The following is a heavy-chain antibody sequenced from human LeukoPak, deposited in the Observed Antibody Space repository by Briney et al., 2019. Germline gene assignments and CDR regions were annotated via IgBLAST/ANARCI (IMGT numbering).Heavy chain of an antibody. Sequence: SETLSLTFTGPGGSISSYYWSWIRRPPGKGLEWIGYIYYSGSTNYNPSLKSRVTISVDTSKNQFPLKMSSVTAADTGLYYCARARDGHINNWFDPWGQGTLVTVSS. D-gene: IGHD5-24*01. J-gene: IGHJ5*02. CDR1: GGSISSYY. CDR3: ARARDGHINNWFDP. CDR2: IYYSGST. V-gene: IGHV4-59*01.